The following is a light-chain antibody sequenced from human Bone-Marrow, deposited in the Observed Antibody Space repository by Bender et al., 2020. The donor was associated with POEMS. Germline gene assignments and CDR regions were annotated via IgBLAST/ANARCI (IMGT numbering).Light chain of an antibody. CDR2: SNY. V-gene: IGLV1-47*02. J-gene: IGLJ3*02. CDR3: SSWDDSLSGWV. Sequence: QSALTQPASVSGSPGQSITISCTATSSDIGDYNYISWYQHLPGTAPRLVVYSNYQRPSGVPARFSGSKSGTSASLAISDIQSEDEGDYYCSSWDDSLSGWVFGGGTKLTVL. CDR1: SSDIGDYN.